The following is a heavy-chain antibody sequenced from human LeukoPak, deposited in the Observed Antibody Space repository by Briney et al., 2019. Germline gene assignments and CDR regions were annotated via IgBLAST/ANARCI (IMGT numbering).Heavy chain of an antibody. CDR2: ISYDGSYK. Sequence: PGGSLRLSCAASEFTFSTYGMHWVRQAPGKGLEGVAVISYDGSYKFYADSVKGRFTISRDNSKSTLYLQMNSLRAEDTAVYHCAKDLAGSYYAGGQRYYFDYWGQGTLVTVSS. V-gene: IGHV3-30*18. J-gene: IGHJ4*02. CDR3: AKDLAGSYYAGGQRYYFDY. D-gene: IGHD3-10*01. CDR1: EFTFSTYG.